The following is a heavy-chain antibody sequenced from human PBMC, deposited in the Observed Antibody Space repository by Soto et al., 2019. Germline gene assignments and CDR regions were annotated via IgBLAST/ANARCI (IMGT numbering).Heavy chain of an antibody. J-gene: IGHJ4*02. CDR2: ISPGTGNT. Sequence: GGSLRLSCEASGFTFSSFAMTWVRQAPGKGLEWVSAISPGTGNTYYADSVKGRFTISRDNSKNTLYLQMNTVRAEDTAVYYCAKCVTHCYLQNRGQGTLVTVSS. CDR1: GFTFSSFA. D-gene: IGHD2-21*02. V-gene: IGHV3-23*01. CDR3: AKCVTHCYLQN.